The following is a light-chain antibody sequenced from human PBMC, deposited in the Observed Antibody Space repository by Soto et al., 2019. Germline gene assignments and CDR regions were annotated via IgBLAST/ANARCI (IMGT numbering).Light chain of an antibody. CDR2: RTS. CDR1: QSVSGD. V-gene: IGKV3-15*01. J-gene: IGKJ1*01. Sequence: EIVMMQSPAILSVSPGERATLSCRTSQSVSGDLAWYQQKPGQAPRLLMYRTSIRATGVPARFSGSGSGTDFTLTISSPQSEDFAVYYCQQYDRWPPWTFGQGTKVEIK. CDR3: QQYDRWPPWT.